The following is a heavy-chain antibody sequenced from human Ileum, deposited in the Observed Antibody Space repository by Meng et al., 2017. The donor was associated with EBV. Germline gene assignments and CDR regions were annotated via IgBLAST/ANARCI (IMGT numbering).Heavy chain of an antibody. Sequence: HLQWPGPVLVQPSQSLSLSWVISGDSVSSDKTAWNWIRQSPSRGLEWLGRTYRRSRWYYDYALSVKSRINISPDTSKNQVSLQLNSVTDEDTGIYYCATSRIAKFDRWGQGTLVTVSS. CDR2: TYRRSRWYY. CDR3: ATSRIAKFDR. V-gene: IGHV6-1*01. CDR1: GDSVSSDKTA. J-gene: IGHJ5*02.